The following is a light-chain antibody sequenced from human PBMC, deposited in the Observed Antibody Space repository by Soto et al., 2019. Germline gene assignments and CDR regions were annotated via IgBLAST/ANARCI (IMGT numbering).Light chain of an antibody. Sequence: QFALTQPASVSGSPGQSITISCTGTSSDIGAYNYVSWFQQHPDKAPKLLIYDVSNRPSGVSNRFSGSKSGNTASLTISGLQAEDEAEYYCNSFTSSSTHVFGTWTKLTFL. CDR2: DVS. J-gene: IGLJ1*01. CDR3: NSFTSSSTHV. V-gene: IGLV2-14*03. CDR1: SSDIGAYNY.